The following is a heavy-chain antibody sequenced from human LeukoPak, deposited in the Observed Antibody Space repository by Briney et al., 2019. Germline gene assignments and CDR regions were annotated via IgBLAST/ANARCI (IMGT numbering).Heavy chain of an antibody. J-gene: IGHJ6*03. CDR3: ARSPRILRFGEPPVYIGV. CDR1: GFMFSDYY. Sequence: GGSLRLSCAASGFMFSDYYMSWIRQAPGKGLEWVSYISSSGSTIYYADSMKGRFTISRDNAKNSLYLQINSLRVEDTAIFYCARSPRILRFGEPPVYIGVWGKGTTVTVSS. CDR2: ISSSGSTI. D-gene: IGHD3-10*01. V-gene: IGHV3-11*04.